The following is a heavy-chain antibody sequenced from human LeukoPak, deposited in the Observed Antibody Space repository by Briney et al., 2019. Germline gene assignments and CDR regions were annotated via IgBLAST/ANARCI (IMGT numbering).Heavy chain of an antibody. Sequence: PGGSLRLSCAASGFTFSSYAMSWVRQAPGKGLEWVSAISGSGGSTYYADSVKGRFTISRDNSRNTLYLQVNSLRAEGTAVYYCAKEMVYAIQVDYWGQGTLVTVSS. V-gene: IGHV3-23*01. CDR2: ISGSGGST. CDR1: GFTFSSYA. J-gene: IGHJ4*02. CDR3: AKEMVYAIQVDY. D-gene: IGHD2-8*01.